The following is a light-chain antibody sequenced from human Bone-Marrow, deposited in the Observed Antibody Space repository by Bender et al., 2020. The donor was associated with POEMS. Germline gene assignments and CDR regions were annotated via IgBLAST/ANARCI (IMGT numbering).Light chain of an antibody. CDR1: SRDVGSYIY. CDR2: EGS. J-gene: IGLJ2*01. V-gene: IGLV2-23*01. Sequence: QSALTQPASVSGSPGQSITISCTGTSRDVGSYIYVSWYQQHPGKAPKLMIYEGSKRPSGVSNRFSASKSGNTASLTISGLQAEDEADYYCCSYAGSSTLVFGVGTKLTVL. CDR3: CSYAGSSTLV.